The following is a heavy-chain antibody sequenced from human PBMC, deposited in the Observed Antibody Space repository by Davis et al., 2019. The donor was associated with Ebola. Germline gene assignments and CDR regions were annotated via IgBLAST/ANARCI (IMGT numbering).Heavy chain of an antibody. Sequence: GGSLRLSCAASGFTFSSYAMSWVRQAPGKGLEWVSVISGSGGSTYYADSVKGRFTISRDNAKNTLYLQMNSLKAEDTAVYYCAREGGDDAFDIWGQGTMVTVSS. D-gene: IGHD2-21*02. CDR2: ISGSGGST. CDR3: AREGGDDAFDI. V-gene: IGHV3-23*01. J-gene: IGHJ3*02. CDR1: GFTFSSYA.